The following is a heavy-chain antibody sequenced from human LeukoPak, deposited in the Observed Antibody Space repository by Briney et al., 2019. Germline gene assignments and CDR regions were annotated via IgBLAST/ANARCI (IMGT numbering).Heavy chain of an antibody. Sequence: PGGSLRLSCAASGFTFGNYAMSWVRQAPGKGLEWVSGISGSGGSTYYADSVKGRFTISRDNFKNTLYLQMYSLRAEDTALYYCAKDWTGTKPFDLWGRGTLVTVSS. CDR2: ISGSGGST. CDR1: GFTFGNYA. J-gene: IGHJ2*01. CDR3: AKDWTGTKPFDL. V-gene: IGHV3-23*01. D-gene: IGHD3/OR15-3a*01.